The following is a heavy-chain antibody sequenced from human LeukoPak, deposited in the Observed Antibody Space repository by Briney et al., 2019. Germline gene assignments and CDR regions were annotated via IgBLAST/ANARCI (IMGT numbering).Heavy chain of an antibody. Sequence: SETLSLTCTVSHYSISSNYYWGWIRQPPGKGLEWIGSIYHSGSTYYNPSLKSRVTISVDTSKNQFSLKLTSVTAADTAVYYCARSSGYKSYWGQGTLVTVSS. CDR2: IYHSGST. V-gene: IGHV4-38-2*02. CDR3: ARSSGYKSY. D-gene: IGHD3-22*01. CDR1: HYSISSNYY. J-gene: IGHJ4*02.